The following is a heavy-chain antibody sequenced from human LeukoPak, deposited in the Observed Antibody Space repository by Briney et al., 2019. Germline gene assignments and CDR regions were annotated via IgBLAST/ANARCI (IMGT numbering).Heavy chain of an antibody. CDR1: GFTFSSYA. CDR3: ARDWFARYYYGSGSYSNGMDV. CDR2: ISGSGGST. Sequence: GGSLRLSCAASGFTFSSYAMSWVRQAPGKGLEWVSAISGSGGSTYYADSVKGRFTISRHNSKNTLYLQMNSLRAEDTAVYYCARDWFARYYYGSGSYSNGMDVWGQGTTVTVSS. V-gene: IGHV3-23*01. J-gene: IGHJ6*02. D-gene: IGHD3-10*01.